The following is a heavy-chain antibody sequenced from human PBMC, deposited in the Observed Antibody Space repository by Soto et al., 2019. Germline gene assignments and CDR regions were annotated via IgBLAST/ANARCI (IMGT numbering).Heavy chain of an antibody. CDR1: WFTVSSNY. J-gene: IGHJ6*02. CDR2: IYSGGST. Sequence: PVGSLRLSCAASWFTVSSNYMSWVRQAPGKGLEWVSVIYSGGSTYYADSVKGRFTISRDNSKNTLYLQMNSLRAEDTAVYYCARGGVGYSAFYYYGMDVWGQGTTVTVSS. V-gene: IGHV3-53*01. D-gene: IGHD2-15*01. CDR3: ARGGVGYSAFYYYGMDV.